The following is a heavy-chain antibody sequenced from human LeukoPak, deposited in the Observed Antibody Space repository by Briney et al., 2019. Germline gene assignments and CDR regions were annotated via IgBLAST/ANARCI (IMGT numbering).Heavy chain of an antibody. CDR2: IYYSGST. J-gene: IGHJ3*02. CDR1: GDSVSSGSYY. CDR3: ARVLSDADAFDI. V-gene: IGHV4-61*01. Sequence: AETLSLTCTVSGDSVSSGSYYWSWQRQPPGKGLEWIGYIYYSGSTNYDPSLKSRVTISVDTSKNQFSLKLSSVTAEDTAVYYCARVLSDADAFDIWGQGTMVTVSS.